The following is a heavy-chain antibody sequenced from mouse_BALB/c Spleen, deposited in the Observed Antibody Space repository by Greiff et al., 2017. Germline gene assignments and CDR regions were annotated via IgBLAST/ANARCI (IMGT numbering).Heavy chain of an antibody. V-gene: IGHV5-6*01. D-gene: IGHD5-1*01. CDR2: ISSGGSYT. CDR1: GFTFSSYG. J-gene: IGHJ2*01. CDR3: ARQGVRYFDY. Sequence: EVKLMESGGDLVKPGGSLKLSCAASGFTFSSYGMSWVRQTPDKRLEWVATISSGGSYTYYPDSVKGRFTISRDNAKNTLYLQMSSLKSEDTAMYYCARQGVRYFDYWGQGTTLTVSS.